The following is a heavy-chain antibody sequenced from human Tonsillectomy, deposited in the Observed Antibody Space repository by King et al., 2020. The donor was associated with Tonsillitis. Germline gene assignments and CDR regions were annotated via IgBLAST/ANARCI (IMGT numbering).Heavy chain of an antibody. CDR3: ARAKDFNWFDP. CDR2: IYHTGSK. V-gene: IGHV4-30-2*01. Sequence: QLQESGSGLVRPSQTLSLTCAVSGGSISSGDYSWSWIRQPPGKGLEGIGYIYHTGSKYYNPSLTNRVTMSVDRSKNQFSLKLSSVTAADTAVYYCARAKDFNWFDPCGQGTLVTVSS. CDR1: GGSISSGDYS. J-gene: IGHJ5*02. D-gene: IGHD3/OR15-3a*01.